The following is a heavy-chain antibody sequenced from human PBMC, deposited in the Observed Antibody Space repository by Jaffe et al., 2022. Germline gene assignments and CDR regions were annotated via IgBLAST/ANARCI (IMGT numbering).Heavy chain of an antibody. V-gene: IGHV3-30*02. CDR3: AKDQGELLRSWAPFDY. J-gene: IGHJ4*02. CDR2: IRYDGSNK. CDR1: GFTFSTYD. Sequence: QVQLVESGGGVVQPGGSLRLSCAASGFTFSTYDMHWVRQAPGKGLEWVAIIRYDGSNKYYADSVTGRFSISRDNSKNTLYLQMNSLRADDTAMYYCAKDQGELLRSWAPFDYWGQGTLVTVSS. D-gene: IGHD1-26*01.